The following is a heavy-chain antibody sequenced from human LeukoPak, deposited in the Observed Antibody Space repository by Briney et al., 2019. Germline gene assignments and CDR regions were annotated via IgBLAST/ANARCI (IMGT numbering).Heavy chain of an antibody. CDR3: ARVCSSTSCYYY. V-gene: IGHV3-7*01. J-gene: IGHJ4*02. CDR1: GLTFSSYW. Sequence: PGGSLRLSCAASGLTFSSYWMSWVRQAPGKGLEWVANIKQDGSEKYYVDSVKGRFTISRDNAKNSLYLQMNSLRAEDTAVYYCARVCSSTSCYYYWGQGTLVTVSS. D-gene: IGHD2-2*01. CDR2: IKQDGSEK.